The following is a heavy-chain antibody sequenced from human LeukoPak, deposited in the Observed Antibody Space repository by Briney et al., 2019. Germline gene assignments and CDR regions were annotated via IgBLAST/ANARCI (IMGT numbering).Heavy chain of an antibody. CDR1: GFTFSSYG. J-gene: IGHJ4*02. Sequence: GGSLRLSCAASGFTFSSYGMHWVRQAPGKGLEWVAVISYDGGNKYYADSVKGRFTISRDNSKNTLYLQMNSLRAEDTAVYYCAKAGSGWYYFDYWGQGTLVTVSS. D-gene: IGHD6-19*01. CDR2: ISYDGGNK. V-gene: IGHV3-30*18. CDR3: AKAGSGWYYFDY.